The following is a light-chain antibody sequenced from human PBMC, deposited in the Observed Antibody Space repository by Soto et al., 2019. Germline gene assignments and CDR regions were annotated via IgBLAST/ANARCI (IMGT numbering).Light chain of an antibody. CDR2: DVS. CDR3: TSYTRSTTLEV. Sequence: QSALTQPASVSGSPGQSITISCTGTSSDIGGYNLVSWFQQHPGKAPKLMIYDVSNRPSGVSNRFSGSKSGSTASLTISGLQAEDEADYYCTSYTRSTTLEVFGGGTKLTVL. CDR1: SSDIGGYNL. V-gene: IGLV2-14*01. J-gene: IGLJ2*01.